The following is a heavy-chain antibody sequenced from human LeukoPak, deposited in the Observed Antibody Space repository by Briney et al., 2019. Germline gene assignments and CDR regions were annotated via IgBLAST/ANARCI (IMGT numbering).Heavy chain of an antibody. D-gene: IGHD3-10*01. CDR1: GYPFTSHY. CDR3: AIVIVGGRSGVLGY. Sequence: ASVKVSCKASGYPFTSHYLHELRQAPGQGLEWMGIINPNGGSPNYAQKFQGRVTMTRHTSTSTVYMELRTLPSADTARYYIAIVIVGGRSGVLGYWGQGTLVTVSS. CDR2: INPNGGSP. V-gene: IGHV1-46*01. J-gene: IGHJ4*02.